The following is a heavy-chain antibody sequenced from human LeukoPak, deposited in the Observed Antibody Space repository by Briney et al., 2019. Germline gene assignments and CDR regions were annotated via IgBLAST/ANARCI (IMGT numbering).Heavy chain of an antibody. CDR2: IYRGGGT. V-gene: IGHV3-53*01. CDR1: GFTVSSYY. D-gene: IGHD1-7*01. Sequence: GSLRLSCAASGFTVSSYYMSWVRQAPGKGLEWVSIIYRGGGTYYADSVKGRLTISRDNSKNTLYLQMNSLRAEDTVMYYCARDLGRPRGTKGEGDAIDVWGRGTMVTVSP. J-gene: IGHJ3*01. CDR3: ARDLGRPRGTKGEGDAIDV.